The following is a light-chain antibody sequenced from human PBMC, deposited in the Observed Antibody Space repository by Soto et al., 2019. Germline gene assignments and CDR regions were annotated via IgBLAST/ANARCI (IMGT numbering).Light chain of an antibody. J-gene: IGKJ1*01. CDR1: QVIRND. V-gene: IGKV1-6*01. Sequence: AIQMTQSPSSLSASVGDRVTITCRASQVIRNDLGWYQQKPGKAPKLLIYVASNLQSGVPSRFSGSGSGTDFTLTITSLQPEDFATYYCLHDHNYPWTFCQGTKVDIK. CDR2: VAS. CDR3: LHDHNYPWT.